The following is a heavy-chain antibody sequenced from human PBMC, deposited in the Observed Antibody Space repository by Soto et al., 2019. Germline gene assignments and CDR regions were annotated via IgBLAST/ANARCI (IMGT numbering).Heavy chain of an antibody. Sequence: QVQLVESGGGVVQPGRSLRLSCAASGFTFSSYAMHWVRQAPGKGLEWVAVISYDGSNKYYADSVKGRFTISRDNSKNTLYLQMNSLGAEDTAVYYCARSIVVVVAVWGQGTLVTVSS. J-gene: IGHJ4*02. V-gene: IGHV3-30-3*01. CDR2: ISYDGSNK. CDR1: GFTFSSYA. CDR3: ARSIVVVVAV. D-gene: IGHD2-15*01.